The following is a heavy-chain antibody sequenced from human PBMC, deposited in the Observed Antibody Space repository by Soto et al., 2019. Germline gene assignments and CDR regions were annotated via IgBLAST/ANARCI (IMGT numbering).Heavy chain of an antibody. CDR3: ARRGYSTYNWGYFFDY. D-gene: IGHD5-12*01. V-gene: IGHV5-51*01. J-gene: IGHJ4*02. CDR1: GYSFTSYW. CDR2: IYPGDSDT. Sequence: GESQKISCKGSGYSFTSYWIGWVRPMPGKGLEWMGIIYPGDSDTRYSPSFQGQVTISADKSISTAYLQWSSLKASDTAIYYCARRGYSTYNWGYFFDYWGQGTLVTVSS.